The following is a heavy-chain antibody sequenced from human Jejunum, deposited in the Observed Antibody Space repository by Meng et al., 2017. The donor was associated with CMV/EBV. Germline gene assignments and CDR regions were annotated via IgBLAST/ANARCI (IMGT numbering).Heavy chain of an antibody. CDR2: IWYDGSSK. J-gene: IGHJ6*02. Sequence: TFSSYGMHWVRPAPGKGLEWVALIWYDGSSKYYADSVKGRFTISRDNSKNTLYLQMNSLRPEDTAVYYCAKQYGELRVYYYYGMDVWGQGTTVTVSS. CDR3: AKQYGELRVYYYYGMDV. V-gene: IGHV3-33*06. D-gene: IGHD1-7*01. CDR1: TFSSYG.